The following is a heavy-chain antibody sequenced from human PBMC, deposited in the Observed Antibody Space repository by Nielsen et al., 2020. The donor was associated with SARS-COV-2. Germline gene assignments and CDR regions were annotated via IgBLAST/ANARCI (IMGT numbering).Heavy chain of an antibody. CDR1: GGSISSGGYY. CDR3: ARVSGGQLVFDY. CDR2: IYYSGST. J-gene: IGHJ4*02. D-gene: IGHD6-6*01. V-gene: IGHV4-31*03. Sequence: SETLSLTCTVSGGSISSGGYYWSWIRQHPGKGLEWIGYIYYSGSTYYNPSLKSRVTISVDTSKNQFSLKLSPVTAADTAVYYCARVSGGQLVFDYWGQGTLVTVSS.